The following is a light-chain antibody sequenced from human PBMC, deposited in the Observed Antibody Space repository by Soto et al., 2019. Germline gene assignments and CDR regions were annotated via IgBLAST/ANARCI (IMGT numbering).Light chain of an antibody. CDR3: SSYTSSSTLYV. J-gene: IGLJ1*01. Sequence: SALTQPASVSGSPGRSITISCTGTSSDGGGYNYVSWYQQHPGKAPKLMIYEVSNRPSGVSNRFSGSKSGNTASLTISGLQAEDEADYYCSSYTSSSTLYVFGTGTKV. V-gene: IGLV2-14*01. CDR2: EVS. CDR1: SSDGGGYNY.